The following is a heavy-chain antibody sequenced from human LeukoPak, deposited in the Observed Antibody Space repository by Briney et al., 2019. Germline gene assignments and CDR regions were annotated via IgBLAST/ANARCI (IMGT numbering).Heavy chain of an antibody. Sequence: GGSLRLSCAASGFTFSDYYMSWIRQAPGKGLEWVSYISSSGSTIYYADSVKGRFTISRDNAKNSLYLQMNSLRAEDTAVYYCAKTHFIVVVTATPDYWGQGTLVTVSS. CDR2: ISSSGSTI. V-gene: IGHV3-11*01. CDR3: AKTHFIVVVTATPDY. D-gene: IGHD2-21*02. J-gene: IGHJ4*02. CDR1: GFTFSDYY.